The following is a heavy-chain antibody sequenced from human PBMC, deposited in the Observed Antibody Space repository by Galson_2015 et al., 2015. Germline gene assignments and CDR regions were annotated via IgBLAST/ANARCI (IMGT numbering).Heavy chain of an antibody. CDR1: GFSFSSHS. V-gene: IGHV3-21*01. D-gene: IGHD3-10*01. CDR3: ARCESSMIRWFPDY. J-gene: IGHJ4*02. CDR2: ISSSGTYL. Sequence: SLRLSCAASGFSFSSHSMNWVRQAPGKGLEWVSSISSSGTYLYYADSVKGRFTISRDNAKSSLYLQMNNLRAEDTAIYYCARCESSMIRWFPDYWGQGTLVTVSS.